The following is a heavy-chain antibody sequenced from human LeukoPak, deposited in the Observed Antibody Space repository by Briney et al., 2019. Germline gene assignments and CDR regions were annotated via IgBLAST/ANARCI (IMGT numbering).Heavy chain of an antibody. J-gene: IGHJ5*02. Sequence: ETLSLTCAVSGGSISSGGYSWDWVRQAPGKGLEWVSGISGSGLDTYYGDSVKGRFTISRDSSRNTLYLQMNHVRVEDTALYYCAIKYYYDSSGFEPFWFDPWGQGIRVIVSS. D-gene: IGHD3-22*01. CDR3: AIKYYYDSSGFEPFWFDP. CDR2: ISGSGLDT. CDR1: GGSISSGGYS. V-gene: IGHV3-23*01.